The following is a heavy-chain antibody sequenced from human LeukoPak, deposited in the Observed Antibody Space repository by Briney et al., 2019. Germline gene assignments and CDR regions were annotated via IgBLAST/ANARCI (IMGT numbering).Heavy chain of an antibody. Sequence: SETLSLTCTVSGGSISSDYWSWIRQPPAKELAGIGYIYYCESTNYNPSLKSRVTISVDTSKNQFTLKLSSVTAADTAVYYCARGPGYYYDTPFDYWGQGTLVTVSS. V-gene: IGHV4-59*01. D-gene: IGHD3-22*01. CDR2: IYYCEST. J-gene: IGHJ4*02. CDR3: ARGPGYYYDTPFDY. CDR1: GGSISSDY.